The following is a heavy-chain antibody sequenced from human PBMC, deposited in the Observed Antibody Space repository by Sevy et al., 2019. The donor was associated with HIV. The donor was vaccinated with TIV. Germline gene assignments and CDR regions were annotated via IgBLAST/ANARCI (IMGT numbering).Heavy chain of an antibody. D-gene: IGHD3-10*01. CDR1: GFTFSSYA. Sequence: GGSLRLSCAVSGFTFSSYAMSWVRQAPGKGLEWVSGISGSGDTTHYADSVKGRFTISRDNSKNTLYLQMNTLRAEDTAVYYCAKRALVRGAFPGAKDSWGQGTLVTVSS. CDR3: AKRALVRGAFPGAKDS. J-gene: IGHJ5*02. CDR2: ISGSGDTT. V-gene: IGHV3-23*01.